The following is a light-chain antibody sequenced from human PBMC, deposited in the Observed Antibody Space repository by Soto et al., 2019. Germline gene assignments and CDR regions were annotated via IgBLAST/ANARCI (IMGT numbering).Light chain of an antibody. Sequence: QSVLTQPPSVSGAPGQRVTISCTGRSSNIGAGYDVHWYQQLPGTAPKLLIYGNSNRPSGVPDRFSGSKSGTSASLAITGLQAEDEADYYCCSYAGSYTRVFGTGTKVTVL. CDR1: SSNIGAGYD. V-gene: IGLV1-40*01. CDR2: GNS. J-gene: IGLJ1*01. CDR3: CSYAGSYTRV.